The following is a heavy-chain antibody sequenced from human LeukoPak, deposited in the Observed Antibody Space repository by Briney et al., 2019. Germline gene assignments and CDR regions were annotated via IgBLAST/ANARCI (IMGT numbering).Heavy chain of an antibody. D-gene: IGHD1-26*01. V-gene: IGHV3-30*18. CDR2: ISYDGSNK. Sequence: WGSLRLSCAASGFTFSSYAMHWVRQAPGKGLEWVAVISYDGSNKYYADSVKGRFTISRDNSKNTLYLQMNSLRAEDTAVYYCAKLAIVGVSGANYWGQGTLVTVSS. CDR1: GFTFSSYA. J-gene: IGHJ4*02. CDR3: AKLAIVGVSGANY.